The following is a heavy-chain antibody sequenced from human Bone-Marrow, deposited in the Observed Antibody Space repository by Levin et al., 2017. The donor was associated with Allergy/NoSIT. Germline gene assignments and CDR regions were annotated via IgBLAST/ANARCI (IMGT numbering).Heavy chain of an antibody. CDR3: ARTPLGLVATTFDY. D-gene: IGHD5-12*01. CDR2: IKQDGSEK. J-gene: IGHJ4*02. Sequence: QPGGSLRLSCAASGFTFSSYWMSWVRQAPGKGLEWVANIKQDGSEKYYVDSVKGRFTISRDNAKNSLYLQMNSLRAEDTAVYYCARTPLGLVATTFDYWGQGTLVTVSS. V-gene: IGHV3-7*01. CDR1: GFTFSSYW.